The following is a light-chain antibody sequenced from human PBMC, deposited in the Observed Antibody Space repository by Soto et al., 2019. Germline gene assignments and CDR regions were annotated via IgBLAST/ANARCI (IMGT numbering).Light chain of an antibody. CDR2: GNS. CDR3: QSYDSSLSVWV. V-gene: IGLV1-40*01. Sequence: QSVLTHPPSVSGAPGQRVTISCTGSSSNIGAGYDVHWYQQLPGTAPKLLIYGNSTRPSGVPDRFSGSKSGTSASLAITGLQAEDEADYYCQSYDSSLSVWVFGGGTKLTVL. J-gene: IGLJ3*02. CDR1: SSNIGAGYD.